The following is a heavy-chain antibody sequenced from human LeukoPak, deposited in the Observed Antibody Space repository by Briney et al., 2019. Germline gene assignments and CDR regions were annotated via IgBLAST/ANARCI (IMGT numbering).Heavy chain of an antibody. D-gene: IGHD3-10*01. Sequence: GGSLRLSCAASGFIFDDYAMYWVRQAPGKGLEWVSLISGDGGRTYYTDSVKGRFTISRDNSKHSLYLQMNSLRTEDTALYYCTKNGGYSDAFDIWGQGTMVTVSS. CDR3: TKNGGYSDAFDI. CDR1: GFIFDDYA. CDR2: ISGDGGRT. J-gene: IGHJ3*02. V-gene: IGHV3-43*02.